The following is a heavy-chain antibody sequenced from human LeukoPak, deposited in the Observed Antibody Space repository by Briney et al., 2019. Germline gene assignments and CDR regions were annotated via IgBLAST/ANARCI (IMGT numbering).Heavy chain of an antibody. CDR2: TYYRSKWYN. Sequence: SQTLSLTCAISGDSVSSNSAAWNWIRQSPSRGLEWLGRTYYRSKWYNDYAVSVKSRITINPDTSKNQFSLQLNSVTPEDTAVYYCARGHKRIGSGWYLSELSYYYGMDVWGQGTTVTVSS. D-gene: IGHD6-19*01. J-gene: IGHJ6*02. V-gene: IGHV6-1*01. CDR1: GDSVSSNSAA. CDR3: ARGHKRIGSGWYLSELSYYYGMDV.